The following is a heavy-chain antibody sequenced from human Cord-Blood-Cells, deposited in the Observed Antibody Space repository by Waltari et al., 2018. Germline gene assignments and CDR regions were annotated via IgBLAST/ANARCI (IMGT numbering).Heavy chain of an antibody. V-gene: IGHV4-59*11. Sequence: QVQLQESGPGLVKPSETLSLTCTVSGGSISSHYWSWIRQPPGKGLEWIGYIYYSGSTNYNPSLKSRVTISVDTSKNQFSLKLSSVTAADTAVYYCARTTHYDFWSGYLFDLWGRGTLVTVSS. J-gene: IGHJ2*01. CDR3: ARTTHYDFWSGYLFDL. CDR2: IYYSGST. CDR1: GGSISSHY. D-gene: IGHD3-3*01.